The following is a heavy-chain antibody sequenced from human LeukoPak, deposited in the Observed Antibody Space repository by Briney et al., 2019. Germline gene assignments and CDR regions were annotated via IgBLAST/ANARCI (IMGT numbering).Heavy chain of an antibody. CDR2: IYYSGST. Sequence: SETLSLTCTVSGGSISSHYWSWIRQPPGKGLEWIGYIYYSGSTNYNPSLKSRVTISVDTSKNRFSLKLSSVTAADTAVYYCARGGYSYVQNWFDPWGQGTLVTVSS. CDR3: ARGGYSYVQNWFDP. D-gene: IGHD5-18*01. V-gene: IGHV4-59*11. J-gene: IGHJ5*02. CDR1: GGSISSHY.